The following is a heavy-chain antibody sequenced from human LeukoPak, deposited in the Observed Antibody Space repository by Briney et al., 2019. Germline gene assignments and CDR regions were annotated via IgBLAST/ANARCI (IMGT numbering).Heavy chain of an antibody. Sequence: PSETLSLTCTVSGGSISSYYWTWIRQPPGKALEWIGYIYYTGTTQYNPSLRSRVSISIDTSKKQFSLKLSSVTAADTAVYYCARGGSGSYYPLDPWGQGTLVTVSS. CDR2: IYYTGTT. CDR3: ARGGSGSYYPLDP. CDR1: GGSISSYY. J-gene: IGHJ5*02. V-gene: IGHV4-59*12. D-gene: IGHD1-26*01.